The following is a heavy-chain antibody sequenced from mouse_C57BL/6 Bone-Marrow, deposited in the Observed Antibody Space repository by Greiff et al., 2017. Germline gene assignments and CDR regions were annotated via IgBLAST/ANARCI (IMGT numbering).Heavy chain of an antibody. J-gene: IGHJ2*01. CDR2: ISSGGSYT. D-gene: IGHD2-4*01. Sequence: EVQLVESGGDLVKPGGSLTLSCAASGFTFSSYGMSWVRQTPDKRLEWVATISSGGSYTYYPDSVKGRFTISRDNAKNTLYLQMSSLKSEDTAMYYCARGIYYDYDDYWGQGTTLTVSS. CDR1: GFTFSSYG. CDR3: ARGIYYDYDDY. V-gene: IGHV5-6*01.